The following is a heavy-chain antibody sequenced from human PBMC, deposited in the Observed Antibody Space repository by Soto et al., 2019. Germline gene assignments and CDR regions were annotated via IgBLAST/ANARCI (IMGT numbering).Heavy chain of an antibody. CDR1: GFTFSSYA. V-gene: IGHV3-23*01. CDR3: AKTVRGSVPQKN. CDR2: ISGSGGST. D-gene: IGHD4-17*01. J-gene: IGHJ4*02. Sequence: PGWSLRLSCAASGFTFSSYAMSWFRQAPGKGLEWVSAISGSGGSTYYADSVKGRFTISRDNSKNTLYLQMNSLRAEDTAVYYCAKTVRGSVPQKNWGQGTLVTVSS.